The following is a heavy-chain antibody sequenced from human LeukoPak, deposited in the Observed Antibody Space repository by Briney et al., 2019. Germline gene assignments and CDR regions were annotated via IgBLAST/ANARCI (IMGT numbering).Heavy chain of an antibody. V-gene: IGHV3-9*01. CDR2: ISWNSGSI. Sequence: GRSLRLSCAASGFTFSSYAMHWVRQAPGKGLEWVSGISWNSGSIGYADSVKGRFTISRDNAKNSLYLQMNSLRAEDTALYYCAKDLRGSLGMDVWGQGTTVTVSS. J-gene: IGHJ6*02. CDR3: AKDLRGSLGMDV. CDR1: GFTFSSYA.